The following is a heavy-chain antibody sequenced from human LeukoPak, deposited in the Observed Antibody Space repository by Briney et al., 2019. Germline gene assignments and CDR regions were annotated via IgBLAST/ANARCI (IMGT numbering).Heavy chain of an antibody. J-gene: IGHJ5*02. CDR3: ARSPPNYDFWSGLRFGWFDP. CDR2: ISTYRGNT. Sequence: ASVKVSCRASGYTFTGYYMHWVRQAPGQGLEWMGWISTYRGNTNYAQRFQGRVSMTTDTSTTTAYMELRSLRPDDTAMYYCARSPPNYDFWSGLRFGWFDPWGQGTLVTVSS. CDR1: GYTFTGYY. D-gene: IGHD3-3*01. V-gene: IGHV1-18*04.